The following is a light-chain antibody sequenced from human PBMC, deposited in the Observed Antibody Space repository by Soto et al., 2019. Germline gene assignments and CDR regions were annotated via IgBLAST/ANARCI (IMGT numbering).Light chain of an antibody. CDR2: GAS. CDR3: QQYNDWPRT. V-gene: IGKV3-15*01. CDR1: QSFSSN. Sequence: EIVMTQSRATLSVSPGERVTLSCRASQSFSSNLAWYQHKPGQAPRLLIYGASTTATDVPPRFSGSGSGTEFTLTISNLQSEDFAVYYCQQYNDWPRTFGQGTRLEIK. J-gene: IGKJ5*01.